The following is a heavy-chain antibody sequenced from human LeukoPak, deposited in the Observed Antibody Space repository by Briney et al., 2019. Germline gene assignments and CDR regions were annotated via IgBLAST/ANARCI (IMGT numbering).Heavy chain of an antibody. CDR3: ARDGYYGSGSYYYYYIDV. CDR1: GFTFSSYV. Sequence: GGSLRLSCAASGFTFSSYVMHWVRQAPGKGLEWVAIISYDGSNEYYADSVKGRFTISRDNSKNTLDLQMNSLRAEDTAIYYCARDGYYGSGSYYYYYIDVWGKGTTVTISS. CDR2: ISYDGSNE. V-gene: IGHV3-30*04. J-gene: IGHJ6*03. D-gene: IGHD3-10*01.